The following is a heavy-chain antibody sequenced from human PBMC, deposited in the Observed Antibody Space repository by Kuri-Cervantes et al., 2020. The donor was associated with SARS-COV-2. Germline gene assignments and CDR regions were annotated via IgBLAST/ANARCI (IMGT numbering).Heavy chain of an antibody. D-gene: IGHD2-21*01. CDR1: GYTFTNND. Sequence: ASVKVSCKASGYTFTNNDINWVRQASGQGLEWMGWMNPDTGNAGYAQIFQGRVTMTRDTSTSTVYMELSSLTSEDTAIYYCYCAPKEGFDSWGQGTLVTVSS. CDR2: MNPDTGNA. CDR3: YCAPKEGFDS. V-gene: IGHV1-8*02. J-gene: IGHJ4*02.